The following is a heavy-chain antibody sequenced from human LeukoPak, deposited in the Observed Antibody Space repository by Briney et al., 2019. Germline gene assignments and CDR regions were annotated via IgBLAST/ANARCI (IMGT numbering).Heavy chain of an antibody. J-gene: IGHJ4*02. V-gene: IGHV3-23*01. CDR1: GFTFSSYA. CDR3: AKDQRVTSPIDY. Sequence: GGSLRLSYAASGFTFSSYAMSWVRQAPGKGLEWVSAISGSGGSTFYADSVKGRFTISRDNSKNTLYLQMNSLRAEDTAVYYCAKDQRVTSPIDYWGQGTLVTVSS. CDR2: ISGSGGST. D-gene: IGHD2-21*02.